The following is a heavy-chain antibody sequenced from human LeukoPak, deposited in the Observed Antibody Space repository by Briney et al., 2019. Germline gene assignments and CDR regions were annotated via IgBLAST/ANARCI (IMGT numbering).Heavy chain of an antibody. D-gene: IGHD5-18*01. J-gene: IGHJ4*02. V-gene: IGHV1-2*02. CDR1: GYTFTGYY. CDR3: AKFVDTAMVTGFDY. CDR2: INPNSGGT. Sequence: ASVKVSCKASGYTFTGYYIHWVRQAPGQGLERMGWINPNSGGTDYAQKFQGRVTMTRDTSISTAYMDLSRLRSDDTAVYYCAKFVDTAMVTGFDYWGQGTLVTVSS.